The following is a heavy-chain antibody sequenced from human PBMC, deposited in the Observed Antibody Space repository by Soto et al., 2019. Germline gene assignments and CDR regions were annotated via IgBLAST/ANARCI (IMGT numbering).Heavy chain of an antibody. J-gene: IGHJ4*02. V-gene: IGHV3-23*01. CDR2: ISTSIDAT. CDR3: AKDRTVAARNFDY. Sequence: LRLSCAASGFAFSNYAMHWVRQAPGKGLEWVSSISTSIDATYYADSVKGRFTISRDDSKNTLYLQMNSLRAEDSAVYYCAKDRTVAARNFDYWGQGTQVTVS. D-gene: IGHD6-6*01. CDR1: GFAFSNYA.